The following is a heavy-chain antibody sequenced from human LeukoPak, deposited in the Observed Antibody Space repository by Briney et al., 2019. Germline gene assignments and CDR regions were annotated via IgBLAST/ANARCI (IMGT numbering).Heavy chain of an antibody. Sequence: GRSLRLSCASSGFILSSYGMHWVRQAPAKGLEGVAVISYDGSNKYYADSVKGRFTISKDNYKHYLYLQRKSLRDEDMAVYYGAKDWTSDGWWTDYWGQGTLVTVSS. D-gene: IGHD5-24*01. CDR3: AKDWTSDGWWTDY. V-gene: IGHV3-30*18. CDR2: ISYDGSNK. CDR1: GFILSSYG. J-gene: IGHJ4*02.